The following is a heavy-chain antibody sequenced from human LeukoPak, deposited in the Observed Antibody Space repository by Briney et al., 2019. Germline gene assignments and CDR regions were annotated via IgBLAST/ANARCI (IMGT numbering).Heavy chain of an antibody. CDR3: ATYYSDSSAYVHYLDS. V-gene: IGHV1-2*02. Sequence: GASVKVSCKASGYPFTGYYVHWVRQAPGHGLEWMGWVNPRNGGTHSAQKFQGRVSMTGDTSITTAYMELSSLTSDDTAVYYCATYYSDSSAYVHYLDSWGQGTLVTVSS. D-gene: IGHD3-22*01. J-gene: IGHJ4*02. CDR1: GYPFTGYY. CDR2: VNPRNGGT.